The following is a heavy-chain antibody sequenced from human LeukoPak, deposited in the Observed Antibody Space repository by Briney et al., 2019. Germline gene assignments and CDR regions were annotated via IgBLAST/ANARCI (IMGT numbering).Heavy chain of an antibody. CDR3: ARADGGFDY. Sequence: ASVKVSCKASGYTFTGYYMHWVQQAPGQGLEWMGWINPNSGGTNYAQKFQGRVTMTRDMSTSTVYMELSSLRSEDTAVYYCARADGGFDYWGQGTLVTVSS. V-gene: IGHV1-2*02. CDR1: GYTFTGYY. CDR2: INPNSGGT. D-gene: IGHD2-15*01. J-gene: IGHJ4*02.